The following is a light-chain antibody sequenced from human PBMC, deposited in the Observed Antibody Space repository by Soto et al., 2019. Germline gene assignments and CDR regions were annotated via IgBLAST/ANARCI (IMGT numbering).Light chain of an antibody. CDR1: NFNIGSHT. J-gene: IGLJ3*02. Sequence: QSVLTQPPSASGTPGQRVTISCSGSNFNIGSHTVNWYQQLPGTAPKLLMHNNNQRPSGVPDRLSGSNSATSASLVISGLQSEEEADDSCSVWDASLKGWVFGGGTKLTVL. V-gene: IGLV1-44*01. CDR2: NNN. CDR3: SVWDASLKGWV.